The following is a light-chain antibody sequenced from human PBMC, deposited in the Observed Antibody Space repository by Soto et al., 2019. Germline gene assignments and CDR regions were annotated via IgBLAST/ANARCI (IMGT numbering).Light chain of an antibody. V-gene: IGKV1-12*01. Sequence: IQMTQSPSSVSASVGDRVILTCRASQRISSWLAWYHQRPGKAPKLLIYATSTLETGVPSRYSGICSGRDCTLTISSLQPEDLGTYFCQQANSVPWTFGQGTKVEVK. J-gene: IGKJ1*01. CDR1: QRISSW. CDR2: ATS. CDR3: QQANSVPWT.